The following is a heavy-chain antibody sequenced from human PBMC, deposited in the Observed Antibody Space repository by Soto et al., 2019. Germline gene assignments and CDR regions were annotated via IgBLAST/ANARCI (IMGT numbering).Heavy chain of an antibody. J-gene: IGHJ4*02. D-gene: IGHD6-13*01. CDR3: ARPAIAAAVSAFDY. CDR1: GGSISSGDYY. V-gene: IGHV4-30-4*01. Sequence: SETLSLTCTVSGGSISSGDYYWSWIRQPPGKGLEWIGYIYYSGSTYYNPSLKSRVTISVDTSKNQFSLKLSSVTAADMAVYYCARPAIAAAVSAFDYWGQGTLVTVSS. CDR2: IYYSGST.